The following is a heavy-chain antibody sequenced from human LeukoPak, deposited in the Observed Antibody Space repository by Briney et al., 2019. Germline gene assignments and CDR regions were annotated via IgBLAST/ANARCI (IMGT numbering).Heavy chain of an antibody. Sequence: SETLSLTCTVSGGSISSHYWSWIRQPPGKGLEWIGYIYYNGSTNYNPSLKSRVTISVDTSKNQFSLKLSSVTAADTAVYYCARAYYYDSSGYYYYYYYYMDVWGKGTTVTVSS. J-gene: IGHJ6*03. CDR2: IYYNGST. V-gene: IGHV4-59*11. D-gene: IGHD3-22*01. CDR1: GGSISSHY. CDR3: ARAYYYDSSGYYYYYYYYMDV.